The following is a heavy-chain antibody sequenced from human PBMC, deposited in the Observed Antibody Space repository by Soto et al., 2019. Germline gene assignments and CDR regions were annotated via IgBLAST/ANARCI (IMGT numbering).Heavy chain of an antibody. D-gene: IGHD3-10*01. V-gene: IGHV4-31*03. CDR1: GGSISSGGYC. Sequence: QAQLQESGPGLVKASQTLSLTCTVSGGSISSGGYCWSWIRQHPAKGLERIGNIYYSGSSSYNPSRRSRLTMSVDTSKNQSALQLRAVTAAATSMYYCARGRGHLFRVSDFELWGRGTPVTVSS. CDR2: IYYSGSS. J-gene: IGHJ2*01. CDR3: ARGRGHLFRVSDFEL.